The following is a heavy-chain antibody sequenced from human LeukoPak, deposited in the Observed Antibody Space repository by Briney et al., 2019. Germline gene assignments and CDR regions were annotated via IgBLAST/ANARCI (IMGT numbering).Heavy chain of an antibody. J-gene: IGHJ4*02. CDR2: IYSSGSA. CDR3: ARESALYTTINLYYFDY. Sequence: SQTLSLTCTVSGGSVSSVNYYWGWFRQPAGKGLEWIGRIYSSGSANYNPSLKSRVTISVDTSQNQFSLKLNSMTAADTAVYYCARESALYTTINLYYFDYWGQGTLVTVSS. CDR1: GGSVSSVNYY. D-gene: IGHD1-1*01. V-gene: IGHV4-61*02.